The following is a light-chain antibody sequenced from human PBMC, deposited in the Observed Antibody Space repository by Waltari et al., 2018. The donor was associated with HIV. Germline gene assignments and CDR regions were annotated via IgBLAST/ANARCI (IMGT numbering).Light chain of an antibody. V-gene: IGLV3-1*01. J-gene: IGLJ2*01. CDR3: QAWDSGIVV. Sequence: SYDLTQSPSVSVSSGHTATVTCSGVNLEYKSVSWYQQRSGQSPILVIYGDNKRPAGSPERCSGSTSGDTATLTIKEIQAVDDAEYFCQAWDSGIVVFGGGTKLSV. CDR1: NLEYKS. CDR2: GDN.